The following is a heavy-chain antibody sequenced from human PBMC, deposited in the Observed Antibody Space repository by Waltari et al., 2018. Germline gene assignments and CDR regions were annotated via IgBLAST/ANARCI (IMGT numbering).Heavy chain of an antibody. CDR1: GFTVSNNY. CDR3: ARGAPRD. Sequence: EVQLVESGAGLMQPGGSLRLSCAAHGFTVSNNYMSWVRQAPGKGLEWVSVIYSGGTTHYADSVKGRFTISRDNSKNTLYLQMNSLRAEDTAVYYCARGAPRDWGQGTLVTVSS. V-gene: IGHV3-53*01. J-gene: IGHJ4*02. CDR2: IYSGGTT.